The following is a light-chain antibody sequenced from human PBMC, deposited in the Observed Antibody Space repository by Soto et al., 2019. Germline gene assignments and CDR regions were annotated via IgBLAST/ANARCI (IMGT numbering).Light chain of an antibody. J-gene: IGLJ2*01. Sequence: QSVLTQPPSASGSPGQSVAISCTGSSSDVGGHDRVSWYQQQPGKAPKLIIYEVTKRPSGVPDRFSGSRSGNTASLTVSGLQAEDEADYYCSSYAGSNILSVVFGGGTQLTVL. CDR1: SSDVGGHDR. CDR2: EVT. V-gene: IGLV2-8*01. CDR3: SSYAGSNILSVV.